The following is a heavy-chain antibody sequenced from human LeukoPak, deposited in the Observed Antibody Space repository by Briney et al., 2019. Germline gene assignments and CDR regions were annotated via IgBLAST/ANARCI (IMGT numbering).Heavy chain of an antibody. D-gene: IGHD2-2*01. Sequence: PSQTLSLTCTVSGGSISSGSYYWSWIRQPAGKGLEWIGRIYTSGSTNYNPSLKSRVTISVDTSKNQFSLKLSSVTAADTAVYYCARKYCSSTSCYEGYFDYWGQGTLVTVSS. J-gene: IGHJ4*02. CDR1: GGSISSGSYY. CDR2: IYTSGST. V-gene: IGHV4-61*02. CDR3: ARKYCSSTSCYEGYFDY.